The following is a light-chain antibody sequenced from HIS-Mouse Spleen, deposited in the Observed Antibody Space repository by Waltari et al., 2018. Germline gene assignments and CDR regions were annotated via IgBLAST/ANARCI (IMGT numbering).Light chain of an antibody. J-gene: IGLJ2*01. CDR2: RHN. Sequence: QSVLTQPPSASGTPGQRVTISCSGSSSHIGSNYVYWYQQLPGTAPTPLSYRHNQVPSGAPDRFSGSKAGTSAPRASSGLRSQDEADDYCAAWDDSLSGHVVVGGGTKLTVL. CDR3: AAWDDSLSGHVV. CDR1: SSHIGSNY. V-gene: IGLV1-47*01.